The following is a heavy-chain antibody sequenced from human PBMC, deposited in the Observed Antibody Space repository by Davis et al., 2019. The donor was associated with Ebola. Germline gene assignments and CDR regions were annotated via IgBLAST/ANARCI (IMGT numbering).Heavy chain of an antibody. CDR3: ALCDSSRTYAFNI. V-gene: IGHV2-5*08. Sequence: SWVRQAPGKALEWLALIYWDDDKRFSPSLKSRLTITKDTSKNQVVLTMTNMDPVDTATYYCALCDSSRTYAFNIWGQGTMVTVSS. D-gene: IGHD3-22*01. J-gene: IGHJ3*02. CDR2: IYWDDDK.